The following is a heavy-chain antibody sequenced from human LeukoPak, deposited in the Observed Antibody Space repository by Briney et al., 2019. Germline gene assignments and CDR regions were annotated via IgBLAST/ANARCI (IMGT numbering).Heavy chain of an antibody. CDR2: ISSSSSTI. V-gene: IGHV3-48*01. D-gene: IGHD2-15*01. CDR1: GFTFSSYS. CDR3: ARGWSDDAFDI. J-gene: IGHJ3*02. Sequence: PGGSLRLSCAASGFTFSSYSMNWVRQAPGKGLEWVSYISSSSSTIYYADSVKGRFTISRDNAKNSLYLQMNSLRAEDTAAYYCARGWSDDAFDIWGQGTMVTVSS.